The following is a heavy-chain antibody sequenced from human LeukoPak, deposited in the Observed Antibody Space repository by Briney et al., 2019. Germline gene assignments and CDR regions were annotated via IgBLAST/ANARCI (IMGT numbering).Heavy chain of an antibody. D-gene: IGHD2-2*01. Sequence: ASVKVSCKASGYTFTSYYMHWVRQAPGQGLEWMGINDPSGGSTRYPQKFQGRVTMTGDTSTSTVYMELSSLGFEDTAVYYCARGSTYCSSISCPVINCDYWGRGTLVTVSS. J-gene: IGHJ4*02. CDR2: NDPSGGST. CDR3: ARGSTYCSSISCPVINCDY. CDR1: GYTFTSYY. V-gene: IGHV1-46*01.